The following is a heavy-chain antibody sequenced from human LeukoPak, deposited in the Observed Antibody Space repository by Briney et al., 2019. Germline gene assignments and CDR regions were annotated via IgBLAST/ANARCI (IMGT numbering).Heavy chain of an antibody. D-gene: IGHD5-24*01. CDR2: INPHSGGT. V-gene: IGHV1-2*02. J-gene: IGHJ6*03. CDR3: ARDAVEMATITHYYYYYMDV. CDR1: GYTFTGYY. Sequence: ASVKVSCKASGYTFTGYYMHWVRQAPGQGLEWMGWINPHSGGTNYAQKFQGRVTMTRDTSISTAHMELSRLRSDDTAVYYCARDAVEMATITHYYYYYMDVWGKGTTVTVSS.